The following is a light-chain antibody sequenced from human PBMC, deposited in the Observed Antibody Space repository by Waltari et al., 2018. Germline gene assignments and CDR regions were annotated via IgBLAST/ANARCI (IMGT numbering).Light chain of an antibody. J-gene: IGLJ1*01. CDR2: YDS. Sequence: SYVLTQPPSVSVAPGKTARINCGGNNIGTKSVQWYQQKPGQAPILVISYDSDRPSGIPERFSGSNSGNTATLTISRVEAADEADYYCQVWDANNDPGVFGTGTEVTVL. CDR3: QVWDANNDPGV. V-gene: IGLV3-21*04. CDR1: NIGTKS.